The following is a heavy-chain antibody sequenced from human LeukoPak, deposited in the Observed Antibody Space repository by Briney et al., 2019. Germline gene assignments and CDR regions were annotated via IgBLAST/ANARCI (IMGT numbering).Heavy chain of an antibody. CDR3: AKAPTDLVVVAAFYYYGMDV. CDR2: ISGSGGST. D-gene: IGHD2-15*01. J-gene: IGHJ6*02. V-gene: IGHV3-23*01. Sequence: SGGSLRLSCAASGFTFSSYAMSWVRQAPGKGLEWVSAISGSGGSTYYADSVKGRFTISRDNSKNTLYLQMNSLRAEDTAVYYCAKAPTDLVVVAAFYYYGMDVWGQGTTVTVSS. CDR1: GFTFSSYA.